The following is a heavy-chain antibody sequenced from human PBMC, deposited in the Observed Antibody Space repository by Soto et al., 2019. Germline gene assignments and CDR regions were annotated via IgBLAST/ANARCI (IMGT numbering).Heavy chain of an antibody. CDR1: GFTFSNYA. D-gene: IGHD5-18*01. J-gene: IGHJ4*02. CDR2: ISGSGSST. CDR3: AKDARTWDTLMSFDY. V-gene: IGHV3-23*01. Sequence: PGGSLRLSCAASGFTFSNYAMNWVRQAPGKGLEWVSGISGSGSSTYYADSVKGRFTISRDNSKSTLYLQMNSLRGDDTAVYYCAKDARTWDTLMSFDYWGQGTPVTVSS.